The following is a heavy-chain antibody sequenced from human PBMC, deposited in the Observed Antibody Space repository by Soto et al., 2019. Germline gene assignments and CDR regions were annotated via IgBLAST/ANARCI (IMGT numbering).Heavy chain of an antibody. Sequence: GGSLRLSCAASGFTFSSYAMSWVRQAPGKGLEWVSAISGSGGSTYYADSVKGRFTISRDNSKNTLYLQMNSLRAEDTAVYYCAKELGHSSGWYNWFDPWGQGTLVTVSS. CDR2: ISGSGGST. V-gene: IGHV3-23*01. CDR1: GFTFSSYA. D-gene: IGHD6-19*01. J-gene: IGHJ5*02. CDR3: AKELGHSSGWYNWFDP.